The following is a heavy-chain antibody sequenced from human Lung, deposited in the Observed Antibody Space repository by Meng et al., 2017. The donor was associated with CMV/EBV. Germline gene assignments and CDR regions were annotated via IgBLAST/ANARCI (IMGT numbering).Heavy chain of an antibody. CDR2: IRYDGSNK. J-gene: IGHJ6*02. CDR1: GFTFSSYG. Sequence: GESLKISCAASGFTFSSYGMHWVRQAPGKGLEWVAFIRYDGSNKYYADSVKGRFTIPRDNSKNTLYLQMNSLRAEDTAVYYCAKDRLSSSSWYYYYYGMDVWGQGXTVTVSS. V-gene: IGHV3-30*02. D-gene: IGHD6-13*01. CDR3: AKDRLSSSSWYYYYYGMDV.